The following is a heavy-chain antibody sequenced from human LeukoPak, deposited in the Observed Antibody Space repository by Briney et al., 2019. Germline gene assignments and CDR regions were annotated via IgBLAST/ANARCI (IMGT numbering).Heavy chain of an antibody. CDR2: ISSSSNYI. Sequence: GGSLRLSCAASGFTFSSYNMNWVRQAPGKGLEWVSSISSSSNYIYYADSVKGRFTISRDNAKDSLYLQMNSLRADDTAVYYCARDRWDSMVRGVIPLDYWGQGTLVSVSS. J-gene: IGHJ4*02. CDR3: ARDRWDSMVRGVIPLDY. D-gene: IGHD3-10*01. V-gene: IGHV3-21*01. CDR1: GFTFSSYN.